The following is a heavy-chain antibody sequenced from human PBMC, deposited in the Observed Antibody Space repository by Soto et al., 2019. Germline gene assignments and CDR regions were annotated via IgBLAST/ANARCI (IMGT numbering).Heavy chain of an antibody. CDR2: IIPHFAPA. CDR1: GGSFNDYG. Sequence: QVQLVQSGAEVKTPGSSVKVSCKASGGSFNDYGVSWVRQAPGQGLEWVGGIIPHFAPANYPQKFQGRATRPAHIPPYAVCMSVNYLTSDDTAIYHCAREDRLHFHSYF. J-gene: IGHJ4*01. CDR3: AREDRLHFHSYF. V-gene: IGHV1-69*06. D-gene: IGHD4-4*01.